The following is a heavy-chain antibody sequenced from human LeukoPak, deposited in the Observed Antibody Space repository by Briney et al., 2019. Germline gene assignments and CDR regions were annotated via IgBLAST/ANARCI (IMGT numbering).Heavy chain of an antibody. J-gene: IGHJ5*02. D-gene: IGHD3-22*01. CDR3: ARVSGYYDSSGYFNWFDP. CDR2: IYYSGST. Sequence: SETLSLTCTVSGGSISSYYWSWIRQPPGKGLEWIGYIYYSGSTNYNPSLKSRVTISVDTSKNQFSLKLSSVTAADTAVYYCARVSGYYDSSGYFNWFDPWGQGTLATVSS. CDR1: GGSISSYY. V-gene: IGHV4-59*01.